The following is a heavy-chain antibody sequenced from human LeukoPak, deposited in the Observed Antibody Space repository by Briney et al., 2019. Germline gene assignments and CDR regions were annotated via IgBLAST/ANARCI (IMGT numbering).Heavy chain of an antibody. CDR3: ARGYGGVDY. Sequence: SETLSLTCTVSGGSISSSSYYWGWIRQPPGEGPEWIGSIYYTGATYYNPSLQSRVTILVDTSKNQFSLKLSSMAAADTAVYYCARGYGGVDYWGQGTLVTVSS. V-gene: IGHV4-39*07. CDR1: GGSISSSSYY. CDR2: IYYTGAT. D-gene: IGHD3-16*01. J-gene: IGHJ4*02.